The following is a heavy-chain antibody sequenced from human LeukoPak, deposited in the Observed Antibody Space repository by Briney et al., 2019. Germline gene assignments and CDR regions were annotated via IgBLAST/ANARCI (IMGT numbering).Heavy chain of an antibody. Sequence: ASVKVSCKASGYTFTGYYMHWVRQAPGQGLEWMGWINPNSGGTNYARKFQGRVTMTRDTSISTAYMELSRLRSDDTAVYYCASGYSYQREGTVQHWGQGTLVTVSS. CDR1: GYTFTGYY. D-gene: IGHD3-22*01. CDR3: ASGYSYQREGTVQH. V-gene: IGHV1-2*02. J-gene: IGHJ1*01. CDR2: INPNSGGT.